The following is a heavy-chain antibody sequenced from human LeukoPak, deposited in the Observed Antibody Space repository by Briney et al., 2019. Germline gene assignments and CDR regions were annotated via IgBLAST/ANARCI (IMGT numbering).Heavy chain of an antibody. D-gene: IGHD6-6*01. CDR1: GYTFTSYD. Sequence: ASVKVSCKASGYTFTSYDINWVRQATGQGLEWMGWMNPNSGNTGYAQKFQGRVTITRNTSISTAYMELSSLRSEDTAVYYWARGRATKRTGTWGAARPGYYYYYMDVWGKGTTVTVSS. V-gene: IGHV1-8*03. J-gene: IGHJ6*03. CDR3: ARGRATKRTGTWGAARPGYYYYYMDV. CDR2: MNPNSGNT.